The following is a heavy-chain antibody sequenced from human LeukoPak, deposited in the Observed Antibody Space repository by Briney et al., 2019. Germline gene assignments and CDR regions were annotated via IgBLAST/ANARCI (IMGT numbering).Heavy chain of an antibody. V-gene: IGHV3-7*04. CDR2: IKQDGSLG. Sequence: GGSLRLSCAASGXTFSSTWMTWVRQAPGKGLEWVANIKQDGSLGDYVDSVKGRFTISRDNAKNSLYLQMNSLRHEDTAVYYCARDGALSVGAFDIWGQGTMVTVPS. CDR3: ARDGALSVGAFDI. D-gene: IGHD1-26*01. J-gene: IGHJ3*02. CDR1: GXTFSSTW.